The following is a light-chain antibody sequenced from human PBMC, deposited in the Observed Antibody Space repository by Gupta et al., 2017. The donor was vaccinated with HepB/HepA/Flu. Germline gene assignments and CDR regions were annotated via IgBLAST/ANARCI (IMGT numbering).Light chain of an antibody. Sequence: SYELTHPPSVSVTPRQTASITCSGDKLGDKYACWCQQKPGQSPVLVIYQNSKRPSGIPERFSGSNSRNTATLTISGTQAMDEDDYYCQAWDSSTAVFGGGTKLTVL. CDR2: QNS. V-gene: IGLV3-1*01. CDR1: KLGDKY. J-gene: IGLJ2*01. CDR3: QAWDSSTAV.